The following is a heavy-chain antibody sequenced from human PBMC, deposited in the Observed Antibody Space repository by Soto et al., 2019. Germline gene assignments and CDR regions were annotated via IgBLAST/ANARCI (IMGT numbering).Heavy chain of an antibody. Sequence: QVQLVQSGAEVKKPGSSVKVSCKASGGTFSSYAISWVRQAPGQGLEWMGGIIPIFGTANYAQKFQGRVTITADESTSTAYMELSSLRSEDTAVYYCARVLLGYCSSTSCHYNWFDPWGQGTLVTVSS. V-gene: IGHV1-69*01. CDR3: ARVLLGYCSSTSCHYNWFDP. CDR1: GGTFSSYA. J-gene: IGHJ5*02. CDR2: IIPIFGTA. D-gene: IGHD2-2*01.